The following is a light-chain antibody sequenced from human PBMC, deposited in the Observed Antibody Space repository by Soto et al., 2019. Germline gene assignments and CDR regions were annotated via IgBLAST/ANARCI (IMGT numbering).Light chain of an antibody. Sequence: ERVLTHSPVTLSLSPGERATLSCRASQSVSSSYLAWYQQKPGQAPRLLIYGASNRATGIPDRFSGSGSGTDFTLTISRLEPEDFAVYYCQQRSNWPGTFGQGTKVDIK. CDR2: GAS. CDR1: QSVSSSY. CDR3: QQRSNWPGT. J-gene: IGKJ1*01. V-gene: IGKV3D-20*02.